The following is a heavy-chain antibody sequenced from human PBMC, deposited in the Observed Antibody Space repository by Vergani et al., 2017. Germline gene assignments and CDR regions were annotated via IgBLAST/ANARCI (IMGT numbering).Heavy chain of an antibody. CDR1: GFTFSSYG. J-gene: IGHJ6*03. D-gene: IGHD2-15*01. CDR2: ISYDGSNK. Sequence: QVQLVESGGGVVQPGRSLRLSCAASGFTFSSYGMHWVRQAPGKGLEWVAVISYDGSNKYYADSVKGRFTISRDNSKNTLYLQMNSLRAEDTAVYYCAKDGRYCSGGSCQKGYMDVWGKGTTVTVSS. CDR3: AKDGRYCSGGSCQKGYMDV. V-gene: IGHV3-30*18.